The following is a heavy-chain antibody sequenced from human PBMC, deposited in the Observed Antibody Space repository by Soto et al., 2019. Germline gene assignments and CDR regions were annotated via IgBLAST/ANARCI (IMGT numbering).Heavy chain of an antibody. J-gene: IGHJ6*02. CDR2: IYYSGST. CDR3: ARVSGGNLLYYYYYGMDA. Sequence: PXETLALTCTVSGCSISSYYWSWIRQPPGRGLEWIGYIYYSGSTNYNPSLKSRVTISVDTSKNQFSLKLSSVTAADTAVYYCARVSGGNLLYYYYYGMDAWGQGTTVTVSS. V-gene: IGHV4-59*01. CDR1: GCSISSYY. D-gene: IGHD2-15*01.